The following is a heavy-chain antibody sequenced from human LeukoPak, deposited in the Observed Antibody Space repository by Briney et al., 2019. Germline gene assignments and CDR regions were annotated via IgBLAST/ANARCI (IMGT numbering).Heavy chain of an antibody. CDR3: ARVLWFGEFPREIDY. CDR1: GFTFSSYW. J-gene: IGHJ4*02. Sequence: GGSLRLSCAAPGFTFSSYWMSWVRQAPGKGLEWVANIKQDGSEKYYVDSVKGRFTISRDNAKNSLYLQMNSLRAEDTAVYYCARVLWFGEFPREIDYWGQGTLVTVSS. V-gene: IGHV3-7*04. CDR2: IKQDGSEK. D-gene: IGHD3-10*01.